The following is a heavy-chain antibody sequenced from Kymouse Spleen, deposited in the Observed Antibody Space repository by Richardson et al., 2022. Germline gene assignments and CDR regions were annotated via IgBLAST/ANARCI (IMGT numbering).Heavy chain of an antibody. CDR2: IYYSGST. CDR3: AREYSSSSSMDV. CDR1: GGSISSSSYY. J-gene: IGHJ6*02. V-gene: IGHV4-39*01. D-gene: IGHD6-6*01. Sequence: QLQLQESGPGLVKPSETLSLTCTVSGGSISSSSYYWGWIRQPPGKGLEWIGSIYYSGSTYYNPSLKSRVTISVDTSKNQFSLKLSSVTAADTAVYYCAREYSSSSSMDVWGQGTTVTVSS.